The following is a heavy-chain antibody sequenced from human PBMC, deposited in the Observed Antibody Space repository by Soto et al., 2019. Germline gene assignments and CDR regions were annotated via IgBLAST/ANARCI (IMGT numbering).Heavy chain of an antibody. V-gene: IGHV1-24*01. D-gene: IGHD1-26*01. CDR2: FDPEDGET. Sequence: ASVKVSCKVSGYTLTELSMHWVRQAPGKGLEWTGGFDPEDGETIYAQKFQGRVTMTEDTSTDTAYMELGSLRSEDTAVYYCATTYSGSYWLRGYYGMDVWGQGTTVTVS. CDR3: ATTYSGSYWLRGYYGMDV. J-gene: IGHJ6*02. CDR1: GYTLTELS.